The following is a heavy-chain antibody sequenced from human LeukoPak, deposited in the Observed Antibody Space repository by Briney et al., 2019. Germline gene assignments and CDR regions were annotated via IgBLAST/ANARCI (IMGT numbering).Heavy chain of an antibody. D-gene: IGHD5-24*01. Sequence: SLRLSCAASGFTFDDYAMPWVRQAPGKGLEWVSGISWNSGSIGYADSVKGRFTISRDNAKNSLYLQMNSLRAEDTALYYCARELDRDGYNLWGQGTLVTVSS. CDR1: GFTFDDYA. CDR2: ISWNSGSI. V-gene: IGHV3-9*01. CDR3: ARELDRDGYNL. J-gene: IGHJ4*02.